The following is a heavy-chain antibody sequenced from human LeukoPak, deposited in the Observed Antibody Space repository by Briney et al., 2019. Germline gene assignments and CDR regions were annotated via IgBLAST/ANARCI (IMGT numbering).Heavy chain of an antibody. CDR2: IWYDGSNK. D-gene: IGHD2-2*01. J-gene: IGHJ6*03. CDR3: AKDQKGYCSSTSCYYYYYYYMDV. CDR1: GFTFSSYG. Sequence: GRSLRLSCAASGFTFSSYGMHWVRQAPGKGLEWVAVIWYDGSNKYYADSVKGRFTISRDNSKNTLYLQMNSLRAEDTAVYYCAKDQKGYCSSTSCYYYYYYYMDVWGKGTTVAVSS. V-gene: IGHV3-33*06.